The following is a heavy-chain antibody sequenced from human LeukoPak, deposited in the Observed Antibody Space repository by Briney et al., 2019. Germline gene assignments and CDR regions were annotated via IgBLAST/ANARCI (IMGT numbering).Heavy chain of an antibody. J-gene: IGHJ6*03. CDR2: INHSGST. CDR1: GGSFSGYY. D-gene: IGHD3-10*01. Sequence: SETLSLTCAVYGGSFSGYYWSWIRQPPGKGLEWIGEINHSGSTNYNPSLKSRVTISVDTSKNQFSLKLSSVTAADTAVYYCAREFGGYYYGSGSYYNVKRYYYYYMDVWGKGTTVTVSS. CDR3: AREFGGYYYGSGSYYNVKRYYYYYMDV. V-gene: IGHV4-34*01.